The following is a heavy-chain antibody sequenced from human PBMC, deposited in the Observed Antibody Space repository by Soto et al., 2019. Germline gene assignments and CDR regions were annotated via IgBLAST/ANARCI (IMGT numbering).Heavy chain of an antibody. Sequence: QVQLQESGPGLVKPSGTLSLTCAVSSGSISSSNWWSWVRQPPGKGLEWIGEIYHSGSTNYNPSLKSRVTIPVDKSKNQFSLKLSSVTAADTAVYYCARRYDYIWGSYRLGAFDIWGQGTMVTVSS. CDR2: IYHSGST. V-gene: IGHV4-4*02. CDR1: SGSISSSNW. CDR3: ARRYDYIWGSYRLGAFDI. D-gene: IGHD3-16*02. J-gene: IGHJ3*02.